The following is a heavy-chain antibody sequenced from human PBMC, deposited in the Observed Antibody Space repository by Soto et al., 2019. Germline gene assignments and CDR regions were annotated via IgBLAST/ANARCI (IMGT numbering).Heavy chain of an antibody. Sequence: SETLSLTCTVSGGSISSGDYYWSWIRQPPGKGLEWIGYIYYSGSTYYNPSLKSRVTISVDTSKNQFSLKLSSVTAADTAVYYCARGRLYYDFWSGPGYYGMDVWGQGTTVTVSS. D-gene: IGHD3-3*01. CDR2: IYYSGST. J-gene: IGHJ6*02. CDR1: GGSISSGDYY. V-gene: IGHV4-30-4*01. CDR3: ARGRLYYDFWSGPGYYGMDV.